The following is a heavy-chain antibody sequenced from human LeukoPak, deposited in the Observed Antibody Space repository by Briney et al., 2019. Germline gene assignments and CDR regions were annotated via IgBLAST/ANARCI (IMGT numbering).Heavy chain of an antibody. CDR3: ARLRDARWLLEY. D-gene: IGHD4-23*01. CDR1: GGSFSGYY. V-gene: IGHV4-34*01. Sequence: SETLSLTCAVYGGSFSGYYWSWIRQPPGKGLEWIGEINHSGSTNYNPSLKSRVTISVDTSNNRLSLRLTSVNAADTAVYYCARLRDARWLLEYWGQGTLVTVSS. CDR2: INHSGST. J-gene: IGHJ4*02.